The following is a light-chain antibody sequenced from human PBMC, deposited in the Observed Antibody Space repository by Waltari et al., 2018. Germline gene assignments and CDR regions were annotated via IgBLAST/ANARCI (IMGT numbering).Light chain of an antibody. CDR3: NSYTGSSSWV. V-gene: IGLV2-14*03. CDR2: DVS. CDR1: NSAVGFYNY. J-gene: IGLJ3*02. Sequence: QSALTQPASVSGSPGQSITISCTGTNSAVGFYNYVSWYQQHPGKAPKLLIYDVSVRPSRFSNLFSGSKAGTTASLTISGLQAEDEADSYCNSYTGSSSWVFGGGTRLTVL.